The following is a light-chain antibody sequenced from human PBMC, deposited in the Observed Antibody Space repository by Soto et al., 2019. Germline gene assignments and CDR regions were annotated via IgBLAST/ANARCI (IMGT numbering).Light chain of an antibody. J-gene: IGKJ1*01. CDR2: GAA. V-gene: IGKV3-15*01. CDR1: QSVSSN. Sequence: EIVMPQSPATLSVSPGARATRSCRASQSVSSNLAWYQQKPGQAPRIRINGAASRATGITTRFSGSGSGREFTLTINSRQSADFAVYYCLQYNYWHGTFGQGTKVDIK. CDR3: LQYNYWHGT.